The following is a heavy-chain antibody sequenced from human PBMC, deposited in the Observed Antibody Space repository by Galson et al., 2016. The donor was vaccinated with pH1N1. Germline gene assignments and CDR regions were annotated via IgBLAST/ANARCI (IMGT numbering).Heavy chain of an antibody. D-gene: IGHD3-22*01. CDR2: IIPIFGTA. CDR3: AREDYYDTDLSDWYFDL. J-gene: IGHJ2*01. V-gene: IGHV1-69*01. Sequence: GLEWMGGIIPIFGTAKYAQNFQGRVTITADESTTTAYMELSSLRSEDTAVYFCAREDYYDTDLSDWYFDLGGRGTLLTVSS.